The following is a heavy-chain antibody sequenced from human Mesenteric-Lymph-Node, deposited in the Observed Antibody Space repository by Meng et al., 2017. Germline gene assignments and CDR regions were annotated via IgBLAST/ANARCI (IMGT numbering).Heavy chain of an antibody. J-gene: IGHJ5*02. CDR2: INQSGST. V-gene: IGHV4-34*01. D-gene: IGHD3-22*01. CDR1: GGSFSGYD. CDR3: ARSKPNLYVVDP. Sequence: HVHLHLCAAGLLMPPQPLAYTFDVYGGSFSGYDRSWIRQPPGNGLELIGQINQSGSTNYNPSLKSRVTISVDTSKNQFSLKLSSVTAADTAVYYCARSKPNLYVVDPWGQGTLVTVSS.